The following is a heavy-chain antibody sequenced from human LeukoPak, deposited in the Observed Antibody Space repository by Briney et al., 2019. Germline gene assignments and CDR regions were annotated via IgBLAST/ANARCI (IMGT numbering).Heavy chain of an antibody. CDR1: GFTFSSYA. D-gene: IGHD1-26*01. V-gene: IGHV3-23*01. CDR2: ISGSGGST. Sequence: PGGSLRLSCAASGFTFSSYAMSWVRQAPEKGLEWVSAISGSGGSTYYADSVKGRFTISRDNSKNTLYLQMNSLRAEDTAVYYCAKHAVRSGRSRLDYWGQGTLVTVSS. J-gene: IGHJ4*02. CDR3: AKHAVRSGRSRLDY.